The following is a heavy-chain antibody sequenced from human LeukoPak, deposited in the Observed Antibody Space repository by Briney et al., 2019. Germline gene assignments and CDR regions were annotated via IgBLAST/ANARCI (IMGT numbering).Heavy chain of an antibody. CDR2: IYYSGST. V-gene: IGHV4-39*01. CDR1: GGSINSSSYY. J-gene: IGHJ4*02. CDR3: ARLGIAVGYFDY. D-gene: IGHD6-19*01. Sequence: PSETLSLTCTVSGGSINSSSYYWGWIRQPPGKGLEWIGSIYYSGSTYYNPSLKSRVTISVDTSKNQFSLKLSSVTAADTAVYYCARLGIAVGYFDYWGQGTLVTVSS.